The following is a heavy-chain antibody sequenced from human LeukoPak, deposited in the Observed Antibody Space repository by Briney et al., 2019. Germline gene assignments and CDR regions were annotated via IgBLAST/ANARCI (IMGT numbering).Heavy chain of an antibody. V-gene: IGHV3-48*03. J-gene: IGHJ4*02. D-gene: IGHD3-10*01. CDR1: GFTFSSYE. Sequence: GGSLRLSCAASGFTFSSYEMNWVRQAPGKGLEWVSYISSSGSTIYYADSVKGRFTISRDNAKNSLYLQMNSLRAEDTAVYYCGLPDTMVRGVMSYWGQGTLVTVSS. CDR2: ISSSGSTI. CDR3: GLPDTMVRGVMSY.